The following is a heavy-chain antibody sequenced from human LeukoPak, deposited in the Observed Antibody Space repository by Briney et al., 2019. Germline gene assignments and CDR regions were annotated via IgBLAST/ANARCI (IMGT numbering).Heavy chain of an antibody. CDR3: ARRKYGSGWYFDY. J-gene: IGHJ4*02. Sequence: GESLKISCKGSGYSFTDYWIGWVRQMPGKGLEWMGIIYPGDSDIRYSPSFQGQVTISADKSISTAYLQWSSLKASDTAMYYCARRKYGSGWYFDYWGQGTLVTVSS. CDR2: IYPGDSDI. V-gene: IGHV5-51*01. CDR1: GYSFTDYW. D-gene: IGHD6-19*01.